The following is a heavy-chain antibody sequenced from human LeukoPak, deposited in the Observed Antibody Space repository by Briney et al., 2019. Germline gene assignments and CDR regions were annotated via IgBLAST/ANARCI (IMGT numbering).Heavy chain of an antibody. D-gene: IGHD4-17*01. CDR3: ARDTVLYGDDAFDI. V-gene: IGHV1-69*05. CDR2: IIPIFGTA. Sequence: SVKVSCKXSGGTFSSDAISWVRQAPGQGLEWMGRIIPIFGTANYAQKFQGRVTITTDESTSTAYMELSSLRSEDTAVYYCARDTVLYGDDAFDIWGQGTMVTVSS. CDR1: GGTFSSDA. J-gene: IGHJ3*02.